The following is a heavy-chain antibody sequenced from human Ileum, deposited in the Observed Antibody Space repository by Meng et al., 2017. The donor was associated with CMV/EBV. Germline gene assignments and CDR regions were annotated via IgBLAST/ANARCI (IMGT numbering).Heavy chain of an antibody. D-gene: IGHD3-16*01. CDR2: IGNRGYNI. CDR1: GFIFRDYS. J-gene: IGHJ2*01. CDR3: AREGLRSHWYFDF. Sequence: GESLKISCAASGFIFRDYSMSWIRQAPGKGLEWISYIGNRGYNIYYADSVKGRFTISRDNAKNSLYLQMNSLRVEDTAVYYCAREGLRSHWYFDFWGRGALVTVSS. V-gene: IGHV3-11*04.